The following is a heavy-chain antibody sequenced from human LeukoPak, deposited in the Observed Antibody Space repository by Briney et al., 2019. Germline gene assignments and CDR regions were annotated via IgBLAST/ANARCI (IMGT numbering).Heavy chain of an antibody. J-gene: IGHJ4*02. Sequence: GGSLRLSCAASGFTFSSYWMNWARQAPGKGLEWVSYISSSSSTIYYADSVKGRFTISRDNAKNSLYLQMNSLRAEDTAVYYCARGAYYYEDWGQGTLVTVSS. CDR2: ISSSSSTI. CDR1: GFTFSSYW. CDR3: ARGAYYYED. D-gene: IGHD3-22*01. V-gene: IGHV3-48*01.